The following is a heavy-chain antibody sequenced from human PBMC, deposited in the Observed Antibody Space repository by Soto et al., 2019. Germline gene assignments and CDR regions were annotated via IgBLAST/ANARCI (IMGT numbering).Heavy chain of an antibody. D-gene: IGHD2-2*01. CDR1: GYTFTSYS. CDR3: ARDIVVVPAAMTYDY. J-gene: IGHJ4*02. V-gene: IGHV1-18*01. CDR2: ISAYNGKT. Sequence: QVQLVQSGAEVKKPGASVKVSCKASGYTFTSYSISWVRQAPGQGLEWMGWISAYNGKTNYAQKLQGRVTMTEDTSRSTAYMELRGLRSDDTGVYYCARDIVVVPAAMTYDYWGQGTLVTVSS.